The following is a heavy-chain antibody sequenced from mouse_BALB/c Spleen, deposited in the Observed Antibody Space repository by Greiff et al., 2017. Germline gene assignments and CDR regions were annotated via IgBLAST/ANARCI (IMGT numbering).Heavy chain of an antibody. J-gene: IGHJ4*01. CDR2: IWSGGST. Sequence: QVQLKQSGPGLVQPSQSLSITCTVSGFSLTSYGVHWVRQSPGKGLEWLGVIWSGGSTDYNAAFISRLSISKDNSKSQVFFKMNSLQANDTAIYYCARTGGYGYDVYYYAMDYWGQGTSVTVSS. D-gene: IGHD2-2*01. CDR3: ARTGGYGYDVYYYAMDY. CDR1: GFSLTSYG. V-gene: IGHV2-2*02.